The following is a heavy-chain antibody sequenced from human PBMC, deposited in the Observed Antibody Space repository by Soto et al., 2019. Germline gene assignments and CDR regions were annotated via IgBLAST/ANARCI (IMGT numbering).Heavy chain of an antibody. CDR1: GASISRGAYY. D-gene: IGHD3-10*01. CDR2: MYYSGTT. Sequence: QVQLQESGPGLVKPSQTLSLTCTVSGASISRGAYYWSWIRQHPGKGLEWIGHMYYSGTTYYNPSLKTLVIISIDPSKNQFSLKLTSLPAADTAVFFCARASSTMARGPDMDVWGQGTTVTVSS. CDR3: ARASSTMARGPDMDV. J-gene: IGHJ6*02. V-gene: IGHV4-31*01.